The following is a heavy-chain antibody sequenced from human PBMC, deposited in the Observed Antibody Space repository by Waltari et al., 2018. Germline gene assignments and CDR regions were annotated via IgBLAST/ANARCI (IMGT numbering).Heavy chain of an antibody. D-gene: IGHD7-27*01. CDR2: IIPLFGTA. V-gene: IGHV1-69*01. CDR1: GGTCSSYA. J-gene: IGHJ4*02. CDR3: ARGGLGTGVDY. Sequence: QVQLVQSGAEVKKPGSSVKVSCKASGGTCSSYAISWGRQAPGQGLEWMGGIIPLFGTANYAQKSQGRVTITADESTSTAYMELSSLKSEDTAVYYCARGGLGTGVDYWGQGTLVTVSS.